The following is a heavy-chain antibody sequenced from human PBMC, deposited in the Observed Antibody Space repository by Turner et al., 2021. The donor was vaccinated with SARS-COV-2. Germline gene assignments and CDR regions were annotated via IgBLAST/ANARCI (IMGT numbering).Heavy chain of an antibody. V-gene: IGHV1-2*02. D-gene: IGHD2-2*01. Sequence: QLHLVQSGAEVKKPGASVKVSCKASGYTFTGSYMHWVRQAPGQGLEWMGWINPNSGGTNYAQKFQGRVTMTGDTSISTAYMELSSLRSEDTAVYYCARLHGHCTSTSCYWDYYFGMDVWGQGTTVTVSS. CDR2: INPNSGGT. J-gene: IGHJ6*02. CDR1: GYTFTGSY. CDR3: ARLHGHCTSTSCYWDYYFGMDV.